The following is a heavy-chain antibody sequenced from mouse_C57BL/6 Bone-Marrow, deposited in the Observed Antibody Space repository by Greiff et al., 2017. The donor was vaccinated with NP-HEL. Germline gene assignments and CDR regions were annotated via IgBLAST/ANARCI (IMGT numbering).Heavy chain of an antibody. CDR2: ISLKSDNYAS. D-gene: IGHD2-5*01. CDR3: TGYYSNDYAMDY. J-gene: IGHJ4*01. V-gene: IGHV6-3*01. Sequence: EVKVEESGGGLVQPGGSMKLSCVASGFTFSNYWMNWVRQSPEKGLEWVAEISLKSDNYASHYAVSVKGRFTISRDDYKSSDYLQMNNIRAEDTGIYYCTGYYSNDYAMDYGGQGTSVTVSS. CDR1: GFTFSNYW.